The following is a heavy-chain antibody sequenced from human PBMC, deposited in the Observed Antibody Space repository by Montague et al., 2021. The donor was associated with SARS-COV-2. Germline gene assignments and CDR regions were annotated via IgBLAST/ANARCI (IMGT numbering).Heavy chain of an antibody. D-gene: IGHD2-8*01. J-gene: IGHJ6*02. V-gene: IGHV4-59*01. CDR1: GGSISGYY. Sequence: SETLSLTCSVSGGSISGYYWSWLRQPPGKGLEWIGDIYYSGSTKYNPSLKSRVTISVDRSKNQFSLNLNSVTAADTAVYFCARLLRSCTNGVCRTYHYHAMDVWGQGSTVTVSS. CDR2: IYYSGST. CDR3: ARLLRSCTNGVCRTYHYHAMDV.